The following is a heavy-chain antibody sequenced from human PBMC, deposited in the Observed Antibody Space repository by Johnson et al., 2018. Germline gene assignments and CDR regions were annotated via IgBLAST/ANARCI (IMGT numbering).Heavy chain of an antibody. CDR1: GFSVSSNY. V-gene: IGHV3-66*02. CDR2: ISAGGST. J-gene: IGHJ6*03. D-gene: IGHD3-3*01. Sequence: EVQLVESGGGFVQPGGSLRLSCAASGFSVSSNYMSWVRQAPGKGPEWVSLISAGGSTYYADSVKGRFTISRDNSKNTLYLQMNSLRAEDTAVYYCSRNYDFWSTYAYYYYMDGWGNGTTVTVSS. CDR3: SRNYDFWSTYAYYYYMDG.